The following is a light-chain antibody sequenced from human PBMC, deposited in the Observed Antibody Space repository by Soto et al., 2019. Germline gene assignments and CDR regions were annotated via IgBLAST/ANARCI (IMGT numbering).Light chain of an antibody. CDR1: QSVSSN. CDR3: QQRSNWPKT. CDR2: DAS. V-gene: IGKV3-11*01. Sequence: EIVMMQSPATLSVSPGERATLSCRASQSVSSNLAWYQQKPGQAPRLLIYDASHRATGIPARFSGSGSGTDFALTISSLEPEDFAVYYCQQRSNWPKTFGQGTKVNIK. J-gene: IGKJ1*01.